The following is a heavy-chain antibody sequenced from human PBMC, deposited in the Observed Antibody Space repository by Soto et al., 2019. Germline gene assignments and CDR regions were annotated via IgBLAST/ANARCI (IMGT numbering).Heavy chain of an antibody. J-gene: IGHJ5*02. Sequence: SETLSLTCTVSGGSISSYYWSWIRQPPGKGLEWIGYIYYSGSTNYNPSLKSRVTISVDTSKNQFSLKLSSVTAADTAVYYCARAGTTMVRGVISGWFDPWGQATLVTVSS. CDR1: GGSISSYY. CDR2: IYYSGST. V-gene: IGHV4-59*01. D-gene: IGHD3-10*01. CDR3: ARAGTTMVRGVISGWFDP.